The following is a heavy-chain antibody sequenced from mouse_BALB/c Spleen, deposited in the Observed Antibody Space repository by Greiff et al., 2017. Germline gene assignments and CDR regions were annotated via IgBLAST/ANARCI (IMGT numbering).Heavy chain of an antibody. D-gene: IGHD2-1*01. Sequence: EVQLVESGPSLVKPSQTLSLTCSVTGDSITSGYWNWIRKFPGNKLEYMGYISYSGSTYYNPSLKSRISITRDTSKNQYYLQLNSVTTEDTATYYCARYDYGNRGFAYWGQGTLVTVSA. CDR3: ARYDYGNRGFAY. J-gene: IGHJ3*01. CDR2: ISYSGST. V-gene: IGHV3-8*02. CDR1: GDSITSGY.